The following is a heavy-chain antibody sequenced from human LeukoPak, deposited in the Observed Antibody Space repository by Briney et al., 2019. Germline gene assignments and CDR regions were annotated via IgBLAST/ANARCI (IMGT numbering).Heavy chain of an antibody. Sequence: SETLSLTCTVSGGSVSSGSYYWSWIRQPPGKGLEWIGEINHSGSTNYNPSLKSRVTISVDTSKNQFSLKLSSVTAADTAVYYCARVSYGDEHWGQGTLVTVSS. J-gene: IGHJ1*01. D-gene: IGHD4-17*01. CDR1: GGSVSSGSYY. V-gene: IGHV4-39*07. CDR2: INHSGST. CDR3: ARVSYGDEH.